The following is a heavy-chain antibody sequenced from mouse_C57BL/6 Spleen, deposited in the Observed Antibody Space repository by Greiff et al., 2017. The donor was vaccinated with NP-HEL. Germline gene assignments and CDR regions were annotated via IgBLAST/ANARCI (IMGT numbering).Heavy chain of an antibody. J-gene: IGHJ4*01. Sequence: EVQLVESGGGLVKPGGSLKLSCAASGFTFSSYTMSWVRQTPEKRLEWVATISGGGGNTYYPDSVKGRFTISRDNAKNTLYLQMSSLRSEDTALYYCARTYYYGSSYLGYYAMDYWGQGTSVTVSS. CDR3: ARTYYYGSSYLGYYAMDY. CDR1: GFTFSSYT. D-gene: IGHD1-1*01. V-gene: IGHV5-9*01. CDR2: ISGGGGNT.